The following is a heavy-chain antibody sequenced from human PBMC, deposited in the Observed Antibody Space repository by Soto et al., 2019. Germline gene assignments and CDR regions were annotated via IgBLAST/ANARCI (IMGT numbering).Heavy chain of an antibody. J-gene: IGHJ4*02. V-gene: IGHV1-46*01. CDR2: INPSGGGT. D-gene: IGHD5-18*01. Sequence: GASVKVSCKASGYNFIGQYIHWVRQAPGQGLEWMGIINPSGGGTTYAQQFQGRVVMTSDASTSTAYMELSSLRSEDTAVYYCARAPYSYGYMSDYWGQGTLVTVSS. CDR3: ARAPYSYGYMSDY. CDR1: GYNFIGQY.